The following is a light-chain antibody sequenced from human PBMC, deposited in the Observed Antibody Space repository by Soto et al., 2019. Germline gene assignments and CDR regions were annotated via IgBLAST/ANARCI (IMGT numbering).Light chain of an antibody. V-gene: IGKV3-15*01. CDR1: QSVSSN. Sequence: EIVMPPSQATLSFAPVSIATLSFISSQSVSSNLAWYQPKPVQAPRLIIYGASTRATGIPDRFSGSGSGTAFTLTIRRLQSADFAVYYCQKYNNWPPEKFGQGTKVDIK. CDR3: QKYNNWPPEK. J-gene: IGKJ1*01. CDR2: GAS.